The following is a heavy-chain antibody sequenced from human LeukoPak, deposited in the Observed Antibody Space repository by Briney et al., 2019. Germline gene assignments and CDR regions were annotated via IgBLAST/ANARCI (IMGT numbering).Heavy chain of an antibody. J-gene: IGHJ4*02. Sequence: GGSLRLSCAASGFTLSSYGVSWVRQAPGKGLEWVSAISGSGGSTYYADSVKGRFTISRDNSKSTLYLQMNSLRAEDTAVYYCAKVRLGGSGSLDYWGQGTLVTVSS. CDR2: ISGSGGST. V-gene: IGHV3-23*01. CDR1: GFTLSSYG. CDR3: AKVRLGGSGSLDY. D-gene: IGHD3-10*01.